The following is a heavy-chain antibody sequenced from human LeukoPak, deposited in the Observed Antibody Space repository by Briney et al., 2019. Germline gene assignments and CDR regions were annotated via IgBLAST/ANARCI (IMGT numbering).Heavy chain of an antibody. CDR1: GFTFSSNY. J-gene: IGHJ4*02. D-gene: IGHD6-13*01. CDR3: VRGVIAAAIFDF. V-gene: IGHV3-53*01. CDR2: IYSGGST. Sequence: GGSLRLSCAASGFTFSSNYMSWVRQAPGKGLEWVSVIYSGGSTYYADSVKGRFTISRDNSKNTLYLKMNSLRAEDTAVYYCVRGVIAAAIFDFWGQGTLVTVSS.